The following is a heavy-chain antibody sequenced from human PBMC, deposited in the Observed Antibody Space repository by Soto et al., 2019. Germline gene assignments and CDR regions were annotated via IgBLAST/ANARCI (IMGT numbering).Heavy chain of an antibody. CDR1: GFTFSNYA. CDR2: ISGGGGSS. D-gene: IGHD2-21*02. CDR3: AHNFGDDCHSGFFY. V-gene: IGHV3-23*01. J-gene: IGHJ4*01. Sequence: EVQLLESGGGLVQPGGSLRLSCAASGFTFSNYAMSWVRQAPGKGLECVSGISGGGGSSYYADSVKSRFTISRDNSNITLYPQMNSLKAEDTAVDYCAHNFGDDCHSGFFYWGHGTLVIVSS.